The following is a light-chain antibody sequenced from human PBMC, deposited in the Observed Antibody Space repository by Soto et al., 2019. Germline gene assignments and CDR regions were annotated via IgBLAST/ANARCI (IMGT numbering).Light chain of an antibody. CDR2: AAS. Sequence: DILLTPSPASLSASVGDRVTLPCRASQSINTSLAWYQQKPGQAPKLLIYAASTFPSGVPSRFSGSGSGTHFTLTISSLQPEDFATYYCQQLNGYPITFGQGTRLEIK. V-gene: IGKV1-9*01. J-gene: IGKJ5*01. CDR3: QQLNGYPIT. CDR1: QSINTS.